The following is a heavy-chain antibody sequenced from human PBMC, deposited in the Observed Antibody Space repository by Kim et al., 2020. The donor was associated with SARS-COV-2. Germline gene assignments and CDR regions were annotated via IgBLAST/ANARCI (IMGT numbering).Heavy chain of an antibody. CDR1: GFTFDDYA. CDR2: ISWNSGSI. J-gene: IGHJ4*02. Sequence: GGSLRLSCASSGFTFDDYAMHWVRQAPGKGLEWVSGISWNSGSIGYADSVKGRFTISRDNAKNSLYLQMNSLRAEDTALYYCAKMGSGQQLPFDYWGQGTLVTVSS. D-gene: IGHD6-13*01. V-gene: IGHV3-9*01. CDR3: AKMGSGQQLPFDY.